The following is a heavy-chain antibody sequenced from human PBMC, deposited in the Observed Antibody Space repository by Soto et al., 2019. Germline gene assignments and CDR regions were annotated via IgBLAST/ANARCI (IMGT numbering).Heavy chain of an antibody. CDR2: IVVGSGNT. J-gene: IGHJ4*02. V-gene: IGHV1-58*02. D-gene: IGHD6-19*01. CDR3: AAGLVAGTISQFDY. Sequence: GASVKVSCKASGYTFTSNGISWVRQAPGQGLEWIGWIVVGSGNTNYAQKFQERVTITRDMSTSTAYMELSSLRSEDTAVYYCAAGLVAGTISQFDYWGQGALVTVSS. CDR1: GYTFTSNG.